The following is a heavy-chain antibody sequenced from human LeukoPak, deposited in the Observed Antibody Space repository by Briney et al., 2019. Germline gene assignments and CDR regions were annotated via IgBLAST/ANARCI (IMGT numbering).Heavy chain of an antibody. CDR3: ARKNYDFWSGYRPPYYYYGMDV. CDR1: GGTFSSYA. Sequence: GASVKVSCKASGGTFSSYAISWVRQAPGQGLEWMGGITPIFGTANYAQKFQGRVTITADESTSTAYMELSSLRSEDTAVYYCARKNYDFWSGYRPPYYYYGMDVWGQGTTVTVSS. CDR2: ITPIFGTA. D-gene: IGHD3-3*01. J-gene: IGHJ6*02. V-gene: IGHV1-69*13.